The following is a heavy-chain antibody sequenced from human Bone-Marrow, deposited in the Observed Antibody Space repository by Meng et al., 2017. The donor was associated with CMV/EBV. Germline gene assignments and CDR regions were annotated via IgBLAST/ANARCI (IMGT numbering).Heavy chain of an antibody. D-gene: IGHD5-18*01. Sequence: LSLTCDVYGGSFSGYYWSWIRQPPGKGLEWIGEINHSGSTNYNPSLKSRVTISVDTSKNQFSLKLSSVTAADTAVYYCARGRGYSYGSWGQGTLVTVSS. CDR1: GGSFSGYY. J-gene: IGHJ5*02. CDR2: INHSGST. V-gene: IGHV4-34*01. CDR3: ARGRGYSYGS.